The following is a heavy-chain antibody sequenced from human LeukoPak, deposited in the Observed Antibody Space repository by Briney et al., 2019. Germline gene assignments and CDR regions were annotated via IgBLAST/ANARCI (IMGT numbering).Heavy chain of an antibody. Sequence: GGSLRLSCAASGFTFSSYSMNWVRQAPGKGLEWVASISSSSSYIYYADSVKGRFTISRDNAKNSLYLQMNSLRAEDTAVYYCARTHYDSSGYDAFDIWGQGTMVTVSS. CDR1: GFTFSSYS. CDR3: ARTHYDSSGYDAFDI. CDR2: ISSSSSYI. J-gene: IGHJ3*02. D-gene: IGHD3-22*01. V-gene: IGHV3-21*01.